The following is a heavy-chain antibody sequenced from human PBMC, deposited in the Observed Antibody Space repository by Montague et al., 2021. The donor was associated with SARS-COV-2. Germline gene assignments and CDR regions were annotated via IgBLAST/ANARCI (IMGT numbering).Heavy chain of an antibody. J-gene: IGHJ4*02. CDR1: GESVSGYY. CDR3: ARYTLVDGILDS. V-gene: IGHV4-34*01. CDR2: INHSGST. Sequence: SEILSLTCAVYGESVSGYYWSWIRQPPGKGLEWIGEINHSGSTDYNPSLKSRDTISVHTSRNQFSLDLSSVTAADTAVYFCARYTLVDGILDSWGQGILATVSS. D-gene: IGHD6-6*01.